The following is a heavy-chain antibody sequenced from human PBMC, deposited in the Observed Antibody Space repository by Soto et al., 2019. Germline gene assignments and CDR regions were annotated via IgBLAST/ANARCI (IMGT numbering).Heavy chain of an antibody. CDR2: ISAYNGNT. J-gene: IGHJ2*01. CDR3: ASSPPPTVTMYSRYFDL. Sequence: ASVKVSCKASGYTFTSYGISWVRQAPGQGLEWMGWISAYNGNTNYAQKLQGRVTMTTDTSTSTAYMELRSLRSDDTAVYYCASSPPPTVTMYSRYFDLWGRGTLVTVSS. V-gene: IGHV1-18*01. D-gene: IGHD4-17*01. CDR1: GYTFTSYG.